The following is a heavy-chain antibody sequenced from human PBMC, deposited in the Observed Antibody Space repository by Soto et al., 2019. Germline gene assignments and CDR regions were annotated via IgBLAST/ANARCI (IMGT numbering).Heavy chain of an antibody. J-gene: IGHJ1*01. V-gene: IGHV4-34*01. CDR2: INHSGST. CDR1: GGSFSGYY. CDR3: ARGRGIAVAGTPEYFQH. D-gene: IGHD6-19*01. Sequence: SETLSLTCAVYGGSFSGYYWSWIRQPPGKGLEWIGEINHSGSTNYNPSLKSRVTISVDTSKNQFSLKLSSVTAADTAVYYCARGRGIAVAGTPEYFQHWGQGTLVTVSS.